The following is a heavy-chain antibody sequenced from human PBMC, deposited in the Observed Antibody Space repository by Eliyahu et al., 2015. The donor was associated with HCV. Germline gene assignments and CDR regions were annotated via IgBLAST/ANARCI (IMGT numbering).Heavy chain of an antibody. CDR3: ARERFCTGAPCYVGAEFDP. CDR2: IKQDGSEK. Sequence: EVQLVESGGGLVQPGGSLRLSCAASGSTFVAYWXSWVRQAPGKGLEWVASIKQDGSEKYYLDSVKGRFTISRDNAKNSLYLQMSGLRAEDTAVYYCARERFCTGAPCYVGAEFDPWGQGTLVTVSS. D-gene: IGHD2-8*02. J-gene: IGHJ5*02. V-gene: IGHV3-7*01. CDR1: GSTFVAYW.